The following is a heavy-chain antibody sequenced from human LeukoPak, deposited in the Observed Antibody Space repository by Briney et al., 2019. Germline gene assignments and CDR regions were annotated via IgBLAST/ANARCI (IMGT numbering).Heavy chain of an antibody. J-gene: IGHJ4*02. CDR3: ARATGATSSSGSYRF. D-gene: IGHD6-6*01. V-gene: IGHV3-74*01. CDR1: GFTFSYYW. CDR2: ISTDGGST. Sequence: GGSLRLSCAASGFTFSYYWMDWVRQAPGKGLVWVSRISTDGGSTSYADSVKGRFTISRDNAKNTLYLQMNSLRAEDTAVYFCARATGATSSSGSYRFWGQGTLVTVSS.